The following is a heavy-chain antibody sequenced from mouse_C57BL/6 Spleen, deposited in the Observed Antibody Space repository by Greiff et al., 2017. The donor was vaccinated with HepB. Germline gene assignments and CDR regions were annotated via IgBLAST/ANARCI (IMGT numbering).Heavy chain of an antibody. D-gene: IGHD2-12*01. CDR2: INPNNGGT. CDR3: ARLGYSVQAMDY. CDR1: GYTFTDYN. V-gene: IGHV1-22*01. Sequence: EVQLQQSGPELVKPGASVKMSCKASGYTFTDYNMHWVKQSHGKSLEWIGYINPNNGGTSYNQKFKGKATLTVNKSSSTAYMELSSLTSEDSAVYYCARLGYSVQAMDYWGQGTSVTVSS. J-gene: IGHJ4*01.